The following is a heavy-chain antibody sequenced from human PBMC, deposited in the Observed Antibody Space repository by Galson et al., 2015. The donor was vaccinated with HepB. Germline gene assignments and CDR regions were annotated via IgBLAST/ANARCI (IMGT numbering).Heavy chain of an antibody. Sequence: SVKVSCKASGYTFTSYGISWVRQAPGQGLEWMGWISAYNGNTNYAQKLQGRVTMTTDTSTSTAYMELRSLRSDDTAVYYCAGASSDILSGYYNVWGQGTLVTVSS. CDR2: ISAYNGNT. V-gene: IGHV1-18*04. CDR3: AGASSDILSGYYNV. D-gene: IGHD3-9*01. J-gene: IGHJ4*02. CDR1: GYTFTSYG.